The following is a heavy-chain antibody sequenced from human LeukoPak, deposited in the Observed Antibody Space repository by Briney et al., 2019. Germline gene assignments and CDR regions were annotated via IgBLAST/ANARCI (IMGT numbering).Heavy chain of an antibody. CDR2: IYYSGCT. CDR3: AVGATTIDAFDI. J-gene: IGHJ3*02. V-gene: IGHV4-59*11. D-gene: IGHD1-26*01. Sequence: SEALSLTRLVSVWFLLQYFWSWMRPPPAKELAGIGYIYYSGCTNYNLSLMSRVTISVNTSKNQSSLKLSSVTAADTAVYYCAVGATTIDAFDIWGQGTMVTVSS. CDR1: SVWFLLQYF.